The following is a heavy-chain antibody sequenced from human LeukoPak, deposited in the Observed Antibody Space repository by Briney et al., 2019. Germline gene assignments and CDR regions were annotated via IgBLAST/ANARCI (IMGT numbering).Heavy chain of an antibody. V-gene: IGHV3-23*01. D-gene: IGHD1-7*01. CDR1: GFGVSGNA. CDR3: AKGGTWYNWNFQRDDHNLYYYYMDV. CDR2: ISGSGGST. Sequence: GGSLRLSCEASGFGVSGNAMAWVRQAPGKGLEWVSAISGSGGSTYYADSVKGRFTISRDNSKNTLYLQMNSLRAEDTAVYYCAKGGTWYNWNFQRDDHNLYYYYMDVWGKGTTVTVSS. J-gene: IGHJ6*03.